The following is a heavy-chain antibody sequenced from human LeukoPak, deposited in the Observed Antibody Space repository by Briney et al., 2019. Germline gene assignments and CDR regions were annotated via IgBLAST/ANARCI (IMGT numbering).Heavy chain of an antibody. V-gene: IGHV3-23*01. J-gene: IGHJ3*02. CDR1: GFTFSSYA. CDR3: AKAKTEQLSWSHAFDI. Sequence: TGGFLRLSCAASGFTFSSYAMSWVRQAPGKGLEWVSAISGSGGSTYYADSVKGRFTISRDNSKNTLYLQMNSLRAEDTAVYYCAKAKTEQLSWSHAFDIWGQGTMVTVSS. D-gene: IGHD5-18*01. CDR2: ISGSGGST.